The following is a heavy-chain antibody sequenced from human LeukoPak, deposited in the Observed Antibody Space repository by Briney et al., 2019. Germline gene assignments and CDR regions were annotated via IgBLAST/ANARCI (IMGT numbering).Heavy chain of an antibody. CDR2: INPNSGGT. V-gene: IGHV1-2*06. Sequence: ASVTVSCKASGYTFTGYYMHWVRQAPGQGLEWMGRINPNSGGTNYAQKFQGRVTMTRDTSISTAYMELSRLRSDDTAVYYCARIWVRQGYWYFDLWGRGTLVTVSS. CDR1: GYTFTGYY. D-gene: IGHD3-10*01. CDR3: ARIWVRQGYWYFDL. J-gene: IGHJ2*01.